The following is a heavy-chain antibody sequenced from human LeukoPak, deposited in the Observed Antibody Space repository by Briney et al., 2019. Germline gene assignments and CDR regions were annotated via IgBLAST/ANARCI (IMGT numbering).Heavy chain of an antibody. Sequence: SETLSLTCTVSNYSIISDYYWGWIRQAPEKGLEWIGTIYHSGSTSYNPSLNSRVTISVDTSKNQFSLKLTSVSAADTAVYFCAMRFSHGPFDYWGQGTLVTVSS. J-gene: IGHJ4*02. D-gene: IGHD3-3*01. CDR1: NYSIISDYY. CDR2: IYHSGST. V-gene: IGHV4-38-2*02. CDR3: AMRFSHGPFDY.